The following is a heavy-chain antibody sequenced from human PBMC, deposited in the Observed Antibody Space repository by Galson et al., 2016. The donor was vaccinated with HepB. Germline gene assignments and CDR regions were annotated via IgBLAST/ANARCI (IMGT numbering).Heavy chain of an antibody. V-gene: IGHV3-23*01. J-gene: IGHJ4*02. CDR1: GFTFSNYA. Sequence: SLRLSCAASGFTFSNYAMSWVRQAPVKGLEWVSAISGTSITTLYADSVRGRFTISRDNSKNTLYLQMSSLGDDDTAVYFWAGKRHGNFPFDYWGQGTLVTVSS. CDR3: AGKRHGNFPFDY. D-gene: IGHD4-23*01. CDR2: ISGTSITT.